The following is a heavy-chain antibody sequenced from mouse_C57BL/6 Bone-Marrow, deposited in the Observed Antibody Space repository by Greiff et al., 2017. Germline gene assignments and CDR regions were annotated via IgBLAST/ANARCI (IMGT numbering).Heavy chain of an antibody. CDR2: IDPANGNT. V-gene: IGHV14-3*01. CDR3: AVGVKLCLAWFAY. CDR1: GFNIKNTY. J-gene: IGHJ3*01. D-gene: IGHD1-1*02. Sequence: EVQLQQSVAELVRPGASVKLSCTASGFNIKNTYMHWLKQRPEQGLEWIGRIDPANGNTKYAPKFQGKATITADTSSNTAYLQLSSLTSEDTAIYYCAVGVKLCLAWFAYWGQGTLVTVSA.